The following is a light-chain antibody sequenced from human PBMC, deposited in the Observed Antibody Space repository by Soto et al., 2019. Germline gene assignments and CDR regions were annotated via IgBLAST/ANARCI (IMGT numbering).Light chain of an antibody. CDR1: QSVSNF. J-gene: IGKJ5*01. CDR3: QQSYSHLYT. Sequence: DIQMTQSPSSLSASVGDRVTLTCRASQSVSNFLNWYQQKPGKAPNLLIYSASSLQSGVPSRFSGSGSGTDFTLTISSLQPEDFATYYCQQSYSHLYTFGQGTRLEIK. V-gene: IGKV1-39*01. CDR2: SAS.